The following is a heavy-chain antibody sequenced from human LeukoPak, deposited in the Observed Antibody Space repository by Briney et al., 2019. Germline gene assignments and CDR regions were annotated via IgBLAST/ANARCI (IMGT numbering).Heavy chain of an antibody. Sequence: ASVKVSCKTSGYTFSDYDITWVRQAPGQGLEWMGWISVYNGNTNYAQELQGRVTMTTDTSASTAYMELSSLESDDTAVYYCARDYQRQFYLYYFDYWGQGTLVTVSS. CDR2: ISVYNGNT. V-gene: IGHV1-18*01. CDR3: ARDYQRQFYLYYFDY. J-gene: IGHJ4*02. D-gene: IGHD2-2*01. CDR1: GYTFSDYD.